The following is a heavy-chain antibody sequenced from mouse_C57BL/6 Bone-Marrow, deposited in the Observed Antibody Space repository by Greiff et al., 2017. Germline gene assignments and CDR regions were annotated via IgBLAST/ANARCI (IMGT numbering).Heavy chain of an antibody. Sequence: DVQLQESGGGLVKPGGSLKLSCAASGFTFSDYGMHWVRQAPEKGLEWVAYISSGSSTIYYADTVKGRFTISRDNAKNTLFLQMTSLRSEDTAMYYCARVNWEYYFDYWGQGTTLTVSS. J-gene: IGHJ2*01. D-gene: IGHD4-1*01. CDR2: ISSGSSTI. CDR1: GFTFSDYG. V-gene: IGHV5-17*01. CDR3: ARVNWEYYFDY.